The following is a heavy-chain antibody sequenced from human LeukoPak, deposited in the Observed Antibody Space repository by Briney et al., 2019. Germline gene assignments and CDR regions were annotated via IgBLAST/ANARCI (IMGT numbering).Heavy chain of an antibody. CDR1: GGSVSSGTYY. Sequence: SETLSLTCTVSGGSVSSGTYYWSWIRQPPGKGLEWIGEIYHSGSTNYNPSLKSRVTISVDKSKNQFSLKLSSVTAADTAVYYCAREGYSSSSAWFDPWGQGTLVTVSS. D-gene: IGHD6-6*01. CDR2: IYHSGST. J-gene: IGHJ5*02. V-gene: IGHV4-61*01. CDR3: AREGYSSSSAWFDP.